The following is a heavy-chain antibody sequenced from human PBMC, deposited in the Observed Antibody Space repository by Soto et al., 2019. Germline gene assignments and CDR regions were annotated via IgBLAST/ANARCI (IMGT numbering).Heavy chain of an antibody. CDR3: ARVQWEPPGYYGMDV. CDR1: GFTVSSNY. J-gene: IGHJ6*02. D-gene: IGHD1-26*01. CDR2: IYSGGST. Sequence: EVQLVESGGGLVQPGGSLRLSCAASGFTVSSNYMSWVRQAPGKGLEWVSVIYSGGSTYYADSVKGRFTISRHNSKNTLYLQMNSLRAEDTAVYCCARVQWEPPGYYGMDVWGQGTTVTVSS. V-gene: IGHV3-53*04.